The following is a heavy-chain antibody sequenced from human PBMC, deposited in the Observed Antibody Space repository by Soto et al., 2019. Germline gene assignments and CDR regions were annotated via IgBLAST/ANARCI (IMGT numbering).Heavy chain of an antibody. CDR1: GYSFTSYW. V-gene: IGHV5-51*01. D-gene: IGHD3-22*01. CDR3: ARHGAFEDYYDSSGSFMDAFDI. CDR2: IYPGDSDT. J-gene: IGHJ3*02. Sequence: PGESLKISCKGSGYSFTSYWIGWVRPMPGKGLEWMGIIYPGDSDTRYSPSFQGQVTISADKSISTAYLQWSSLKASDTAMYYCARHGAFEDYYDSSGSFMDAFDIWGQGTMVTVAS.